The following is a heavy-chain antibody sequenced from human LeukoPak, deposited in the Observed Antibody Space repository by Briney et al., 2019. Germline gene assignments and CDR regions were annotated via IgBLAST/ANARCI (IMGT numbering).Heavy chain of an antibody. Sequence: PGGSLRLSCAASGFTFSSYAMSWVRQAPGKGLEWVSAISGSGGSTYYADSVKGRFTISRDNSKNTLYLQMNSLRAEDTAVYYCAKDGLSRITIFGVVLNFDYGGQGTLVTVS. CDR3: AKDGLSRITIFGVVLNFDY. CDR1: GFTFSSYA. J-gene: IGHJ4*02. V-gene: IGHV3-23*01. D-gene: IGHD3-3*01. CDR2: ISGSGGST.